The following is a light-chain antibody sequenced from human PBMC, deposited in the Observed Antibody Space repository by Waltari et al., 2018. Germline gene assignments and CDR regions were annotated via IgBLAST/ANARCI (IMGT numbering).Light chain of an antibody. CDR3: QQRSIWLT. J-gene: IGKJ4*01. Sequence: EVLLTQSPATLSLSPGERDTLSCRASQSISTYLAWYQQKAGQAPRLLIYGSSNRATGVPARFSGSGSGTDFTLTISNVEPEDFAVYYCQQRSIWLTFGGGTKVDLK. CDR1: QSISTY. V-gene: IGKV3-11*01. CDR2: GSS.